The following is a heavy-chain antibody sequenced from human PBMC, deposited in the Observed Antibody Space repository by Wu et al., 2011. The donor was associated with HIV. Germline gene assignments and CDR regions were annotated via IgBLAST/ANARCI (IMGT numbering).Heavy chain of an antibody. D-gene: IGHD1-26*01. CDR3: ARAPRGSYAFDI. V-gene: IGHV1-2*02. Sequence: QVQLVQSGAEVKKPGASVKVSCKASGYIFTGYYMHWVRQAPGQGLEWMGWINPNSGGTNYAQNFQGRVTMTRDTSISTAYMELSRLRSDDTAVYYCARAPRGSYAFDIWGQGTMVTRLF. CDR2: INPNSGGT. J-gene: IGHJ3*02. CDR1: GYIFTGYY.